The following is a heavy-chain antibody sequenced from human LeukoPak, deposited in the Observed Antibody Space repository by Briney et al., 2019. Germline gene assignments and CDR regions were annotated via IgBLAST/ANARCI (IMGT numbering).Heavy chain of an antibody. V-gene: IGHV3-23*01. Sequence: PGGSLRLSCAASGFTFSSYAMSWVRQAPGKGLELVSAISGSGVSTYYADSVKGRFTISRDNSKNTLYLQMNSLRAEDTAIYYCAKDHPRQGVTAHTPFDYWGQGTLVTVSS. J-gene: IGHJ4*02. D-gene: IGHD2-15*01. CDR3: AKDHPRQGVTAHTPFDY. CDR2: ISGSGVST. CDR1: GFTFSSYA.